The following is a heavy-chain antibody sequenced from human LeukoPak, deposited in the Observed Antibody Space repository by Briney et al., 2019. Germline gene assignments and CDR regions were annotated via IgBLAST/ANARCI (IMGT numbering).Heavy chain of an antibody. CDR2: IIPILGIA. CDR3: ARPYGKYYGMDV. V-gene: IGHV1-69*04. Sequence: SVTVSFKASGGTFSSYAISWVRQAPGQGREWMGRIIPILGIANYAQKFQGRVTITADKSTSTAYMELSSLRSEDTAVYYCARPYGKYYGMDVWGQGTTVTVSS. D-gene: IGHD4-17*01. CDR1: GGTFSSYA. J-gene: IGHJ6*02.